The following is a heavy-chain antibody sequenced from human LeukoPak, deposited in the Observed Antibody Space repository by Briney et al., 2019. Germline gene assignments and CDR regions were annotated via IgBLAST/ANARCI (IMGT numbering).Heavy chain of an antibody. J-gene: IGHJ4*02. CDR1: GFIFSNAW. V-gene: IGHV3-15*01. D-gene: IGHD2-2*01. Sequence: GGSLRLSCAASGFIFSNAWMMWVREAPGKGLEWVGGIKSKTDGGTTDYAARLNGRFTISRDELRNALDMQMKSLKTEDSAMYYCTTVMPLAFFDYWGQGTLVTVSS. CDR2: IKSKTDGGTT. CDR3: TTVMPLAFFDY.